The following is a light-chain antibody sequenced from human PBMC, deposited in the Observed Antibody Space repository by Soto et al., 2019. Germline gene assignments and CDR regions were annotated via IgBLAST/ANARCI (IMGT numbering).Light chain of an antibody. CDR1: QSVRSY. CDR2: AAS. V-gene: IGKV1-39*01. CDR3: QQSYSTPWT. Sequence: DIQMTQSPSSLSASVSERFGSTGLAIQSVRSYLNWYQQKPGKAPKLLIFAASSLQSGTPSRFSGSGSGTDFTLTISTLQPEDFATYYCQQSYSTPWTFGQGTKVDI. J-gene: IGKJ1*01.